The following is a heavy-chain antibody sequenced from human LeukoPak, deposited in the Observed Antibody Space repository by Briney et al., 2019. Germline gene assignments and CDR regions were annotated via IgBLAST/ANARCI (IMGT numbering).Heavy chain of an antibody. CDR1: GFTFSSYS. Sequence: GGSLRLSCAASGFTFSSYSMNWVRQAPGKGLEWVSSISSSSSYIYYADSVKGRFTISRDNAKKSLYLQMNNLRAEDTAVYYCAGGSSMYYYYFDYWGQGTLVTVSS. V-gene: IGHV3-21*01. J-gene: IGHJ4*02. CDR2: ISSSSSYI. D-gene: IGHD2/OR15-2a*01. CDR3: AGGSSMYYYYFDY.